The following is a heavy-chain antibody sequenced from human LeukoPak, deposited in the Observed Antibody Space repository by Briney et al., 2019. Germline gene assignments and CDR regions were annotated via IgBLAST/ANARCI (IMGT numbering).Heavy chain of an antibody. V-gene: IGHV4-34*01. D-gene: IGHD6-6*01. Sequence: SETLSLTCAVYGGSFSGYYWSWIRRPPGKGLEWIGEINHSGSTNYNPSLKSRVTISVDTSKNQFSLKLSSVTAADTAVYYCARGGSSIAARPRAGGVYYWGQGTLVTVSS. CDR3: ARGGSSIAARPRAGGVYY. CDR1: GGSFSGYY. J-gene: IGHJ4*02. CDR2: INHSGST.